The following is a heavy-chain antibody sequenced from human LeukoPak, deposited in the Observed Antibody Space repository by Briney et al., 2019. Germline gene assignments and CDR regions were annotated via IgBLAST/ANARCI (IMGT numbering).Heavy chain of an antibody. D-gene: IGHD3-22*01. J-gene: IGHJ3*02. CDR1: GFRFSSNY. CDR3: ARGLRYSDSSGYYSDAFDI. Sequence: PGGALGLSCGASGFRFSSNYMNWVRQAPGKGLEWVSVIYSGGSTYYADSVNDRFTISRDNSKNTLDLQMNSLRAEDTAVYYCARGLRYSDSSGYYSDAFDIWGQGTMVTVSS. CDR2: IYSGGST. V-gene: IGHV3-53*01.